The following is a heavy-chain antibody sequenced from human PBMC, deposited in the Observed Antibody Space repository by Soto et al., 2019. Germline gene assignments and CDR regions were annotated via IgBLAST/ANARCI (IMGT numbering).Heavy chain of an antibody. CDR2: ISGSGGST. CDR1: GFTFSIYA. J-gene: IGHJ4*02. CDR3: AKATRGGAATLIRDY. V-gene: IGHV3-23*01. Sequence: EVQLLESGGGLVQPGGSLRLSFAAAGFTFSIYAMSWVRQAPGKGLEWVSAISGSGGSTYYADSVKVRFTISRDNSKNTLYMQMNRLRADDTAVYYCAKATRGGAATLIRDYWGQGTLVTVSS. D-gene: IGHD6-13*01.